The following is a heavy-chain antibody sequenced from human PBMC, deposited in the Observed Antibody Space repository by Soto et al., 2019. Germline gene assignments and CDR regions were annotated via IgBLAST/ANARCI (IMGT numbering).Heavy chain of an antibody. Sequence: ASVKVSCKASGGTFSSYAISWVRQAPGQGLEWMGGIIPIFGTANYAQKFQGRVTITADKSTSTAYMELSSLRSEDTAVYYCARDVEGRWLQRPTTLSNWYFDLWGRGTLVTVSS. V-gene: IGHV1-69*06. CDR2: IIPIFGTA. CDR1: GGTFSSYA. CDR3: ARDVEGRWLQRPTTLSNWYFDL. D-gene: IGHD5-12*01. J-gene: IGHJ2*01.